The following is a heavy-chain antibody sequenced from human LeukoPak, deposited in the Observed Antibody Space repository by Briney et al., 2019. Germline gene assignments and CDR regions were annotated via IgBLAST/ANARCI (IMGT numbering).Heavy chain of an antibody. Sequence: SETLSLTCTVSGGSISSSNYYWGWIRQPPGKGLEWIGYIFNSGSAYYNPSLKSRVTILVDTSKNQFSLKLSSVTAADTAVYYCARDRHKLVDIVAGILDYWGQGTLVTVSS. CDR3: ARDRHKLVDIVAGILDY. J-gene: IGHJ4*02. CDR1: GGSISSSNYY. D-gene: IGHD5-12*01. CDR2: IFNSGSA. V-gene: IGHV4-39*07.